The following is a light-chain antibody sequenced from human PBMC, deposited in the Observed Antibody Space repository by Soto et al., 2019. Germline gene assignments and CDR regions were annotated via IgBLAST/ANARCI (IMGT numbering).Light chain of an antibody. CDR2: EVS. V-gene: IGLV2-14*01. CDR3: SSYTSMTTLV. Sequence: QSVLTQPASVSGSPGQSITISCTGTSSDVGGYIYVSWYRQHPGKAPKPIIYEVSNRPPGVSNRFSGSKSGNTASLTISGLQAEDEADYYCSSYTSMTTLVFGTGTKLTVL. CDR1: SSDVGGYIY. J-gene: IGLJ1*01.